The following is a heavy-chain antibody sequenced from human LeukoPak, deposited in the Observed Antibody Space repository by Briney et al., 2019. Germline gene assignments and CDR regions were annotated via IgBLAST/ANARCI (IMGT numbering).Heavy chain of an antibody. Sequence: SETLSLTCTVSGASISSHHWTWIRQPPGKGLEWIGYIYYTGSTNYSPSLKSRVTISVDTSKNQFSLTLSSVTAADTAVYYCARADGAVAAYYGIDVWGQGTTVTVSS. CDR3: ARADGAVAAYYGIDV. J-gene: IGHJ6*02. CDR1: GASISSHH. D-gene: IGHD6-19*01. V-gene: IGHV4-59*11. CDR2: IYYTGST.